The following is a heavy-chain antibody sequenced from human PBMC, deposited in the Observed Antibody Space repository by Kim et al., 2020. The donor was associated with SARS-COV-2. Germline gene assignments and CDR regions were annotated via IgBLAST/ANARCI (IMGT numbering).Heavy chain of an antibody. CDR3: ASLGRARPVDY. CDR1: GFTISSYS. CDR2: ISCDSSAI. D-gene: IGHD1-26*01. V-gene: IGHV3-48*04. J-gene: IGHJ4*02. Sequence: GGSLRLSCAASGFTISSYSMNWVRLAPGKGLEWISYISCDSSAIYYADSVKGRFTISRDNAKNSLYLQMSSLRAEDTAVYYCASLGRARPVDYWGQGTLVTVSS.